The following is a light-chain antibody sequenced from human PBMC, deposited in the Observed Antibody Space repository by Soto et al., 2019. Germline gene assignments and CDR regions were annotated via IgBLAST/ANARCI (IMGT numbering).Light chain of an antibody. CDR3: TSYTSNSPVV. V-gene: IGLV2-14*01. CDR1: SSDVGGYDY. J-gene: IGLJ2*01. CDR2: EVS. Sequence: QSALTQPASVSGSPGQSITISCTGTSSDVGGYDYVSWYQQHPGKAPKLMISEVSNRPSGVSNRFSGSKSGNTASLTISGLQAEDEADYYWTSYTSNSPVVFGGGTKLTVL.